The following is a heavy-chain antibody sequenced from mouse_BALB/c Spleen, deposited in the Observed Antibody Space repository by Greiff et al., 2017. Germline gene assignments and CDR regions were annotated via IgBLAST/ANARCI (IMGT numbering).Heavy chain of an antibody. CDR3: ATPIYDGFPITAMDY. CDR2: IWRGGST. V-gene: IGHV2-5-1*01. D-gene: IGHD2-3*01. CDR1: GFSLTSYG. J-gene: IGHJ4*01. Sequence: QVQLQQSGPSLVQPSQSLSITCTVSGFSLTSYGVHWVRQSPGKGLEWLGVIWRGGSTDYNAAFMSRLSITKDNSKSQVFFKMNSLQADDTAIYYCATPIYDGFPITAMDYWGQGTSVTVSS.